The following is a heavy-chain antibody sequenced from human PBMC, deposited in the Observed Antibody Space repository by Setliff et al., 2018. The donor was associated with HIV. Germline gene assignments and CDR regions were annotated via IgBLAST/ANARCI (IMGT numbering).Heavy chain of an antibody. Sequence: ASVKVSCKASGYTFIDKYMHWVRQAPGKGLHWMGRIDPENDETKYSQKFQVRFTMTADRSTDTAYMELSGLRSEDTAVYYCARDSAVPSLYHYYYMDVWGEGTTVTV. J-gene: IGHJ6*03. D-gene: IGHD6-19*01. CDR3: ARDSAVPSLYHYYYMDV. V-gene: IGHV1-69-2*01. CDR1: GYTFIDKY. CDR2: IDPENDET.